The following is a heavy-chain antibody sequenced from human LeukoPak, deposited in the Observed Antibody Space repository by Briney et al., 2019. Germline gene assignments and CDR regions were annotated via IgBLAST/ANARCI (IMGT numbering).Heavy chain of an antibody. D-gene: IGHD3-9*01. J-gene: IGHJ6*02. V-gene: IGHV4-61*05. CDR2: IYYSGST. CDR1: GGSISSSTYY. CDR3: ARLRYFDWSYYYYGMDV. Sequence: SETLSLTCTVSGGSISSSTYYWGWIRQPPGKGLEWIGYIYYSGSTNYNPSLKSRVTISVDTSKNQFSLKLSSVTAADTAVYYCARLRYFDWSYYYYGMDVWGQGTTVTVSS.